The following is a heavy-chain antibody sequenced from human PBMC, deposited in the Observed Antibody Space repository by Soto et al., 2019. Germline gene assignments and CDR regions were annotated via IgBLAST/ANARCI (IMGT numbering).Heavy chain of an antibody. CDR3: STGRGVNFYYGMDV. D-gene: IGHD3-10*01. Sequence: GGSLRLSCAASGFTFSDYAFHWVRQAPGKGLEWVASVSYDGSNKHYADSVKGRFTISRDNSRNTLDLQMNSLRAEDTAVYYCSTGRGVNFYYGMDVWGQGTTVTGSS. CDR2: VSYDGSNK. J-gene: IGHJ6*02. V-gene: IGHV3-30*03. CDR1: GFTFSDYA.